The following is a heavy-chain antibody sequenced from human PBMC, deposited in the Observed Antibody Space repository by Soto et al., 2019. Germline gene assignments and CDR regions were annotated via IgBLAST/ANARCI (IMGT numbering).Heavy chain of an antibody. J-gene: IGHJ6*02. CDR1: GGSISSGGSS. CDR3: ARRGGSYYYCGMDV. D-gene: IGHD2-15*01. Sequence: QLQLQESGSGLVKPSQTLSLTCAVSGGSISSGGSSWSWIRQPPGKGLEWIGYIYHSGSTYYNPSLKSRVTISVDRANNQFAPKLSSVTAADTAVYYCARRGGSYYYCGMDVWGQGTTVTVSS. V-gene: IGHV4-30-2*01. CDR2: IYHSGST.